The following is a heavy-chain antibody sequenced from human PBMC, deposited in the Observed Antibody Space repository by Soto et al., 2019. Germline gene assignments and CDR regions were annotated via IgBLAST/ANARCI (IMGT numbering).Heavy chain of an antibody. J-gene: IGHJ6*02. CDR3: AKDRKGAILTGYYRVLYYYGMDV. V-gene: IGHV3-30*18. D-gene: IGHD3-9*01. CDR2: ISYDGSNK. CDR1: GFTFSSYG. Sequence: GGSLRLSCAASGFTFSSYGMHWVRQAPGKGLEWVAVISYDGSNKYYADSVKGRFTISRDNSKNTLYLQMNSLRAEDTAVYYCAKDRKGAILTGYYRVLYYYGMDVWGQGTTVTVSS.